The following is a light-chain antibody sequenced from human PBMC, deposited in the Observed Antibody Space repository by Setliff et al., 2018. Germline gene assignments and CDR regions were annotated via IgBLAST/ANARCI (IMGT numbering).Light chain of an antibody. V-gene: IGLV2-11*01. J-gene: IGLJ2*01. Sequence: QSALTQPHSVSGSPGQSVTISCTGTRNDIAAFDFVSWYQQHPGKAPKLLISDVYKRPSGVPDRFSGSKSGNTASLTISGLQAEDEADYFCSSYADSDTSVLFGGGTKVTVL. CDR2: DVY. CDR1: RNDIAAFDF. CDR3: SSYADSDTSVL.